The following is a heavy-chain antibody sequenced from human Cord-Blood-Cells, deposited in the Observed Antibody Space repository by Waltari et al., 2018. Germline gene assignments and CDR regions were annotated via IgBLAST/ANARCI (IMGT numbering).Heavy chain of an antibody. CDR2: INPNSGGT. CDR3: ARGGTGDKGAFDI. J-gene: IGHJ3*02. V-gene: IGHV1-2*02. D-gene: IGHD7-27*01. CDR1: GYTSTGDY. Sequence: QVQLVQSGAEVKKPAASVKVSCKASGYTSTGDYIHVVQQAPGQGLEWMGWINPNSGGTNYAQKFQGRVTMTRDTSISTAYMELSRLRSDDTAVYYCARGGTGDKGAFDIWGQGTMVTVSS.